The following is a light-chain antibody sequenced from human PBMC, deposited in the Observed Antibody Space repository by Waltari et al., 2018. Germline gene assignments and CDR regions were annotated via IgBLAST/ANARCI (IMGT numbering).Light chain of an antibody. CDR2: AAS. CDR3: QKYNSAFIT. CDR1: QGISNY. J-gene: IGKJ5*01. V-gene: IGKV1-27*01. Sequence: DIQMNQSPSSLSASVGDRVHITCRASQGISNYLAWYQQKPGKVPKLLIYAASTLQSGVPSRFSGSGSGTDFTLTISSLQPEDVATYYCQKYNSAFITFGQGTRLEIK.